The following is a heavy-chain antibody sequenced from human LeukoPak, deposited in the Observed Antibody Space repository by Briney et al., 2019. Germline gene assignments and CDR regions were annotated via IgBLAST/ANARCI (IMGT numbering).Heavy chain of an antibody. CDR3: ARRTYYDTLTGYKYWYFDL. J-gene: IGHJ2*01. CDR2: INYSGNS. D-gene: IGHD3-9*01. V-gene: IGHV4-59*01. Sequence: SETLSLTCTVSGGSISSYYWSWVRQPPGKGLQWIGYINYSGNSDYNHSLQSRVTMSVDTSKNQFSLKLNSVTAADTAVYYCARRTYYDTLTGYKYWYFDLWGRGTLVTVSS. CDR1: GGSISSYY.